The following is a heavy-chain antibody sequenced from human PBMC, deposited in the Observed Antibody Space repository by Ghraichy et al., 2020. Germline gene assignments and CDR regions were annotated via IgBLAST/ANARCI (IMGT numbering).Heavy chain of an antibody. V-gene: IGHV3-23*01. J-gene: IGHJ5*02. CDR1: GFTFASYA. Sequence: GGSLRLSCAASGFTFASYAMSWVRQAPGKGLEWVSTISGSGGNTHYADYVKGRLTISRDNSKNMVYLHMNRLRADDTAVYYCTRDPGYCSTSTCYAEGGWFDPWGQGTLV. CDR3: TRDPGYCSTSTCYAEGGWFDP. CDR2: ISGSGGNT. D-gene: IGHD2-2*01.